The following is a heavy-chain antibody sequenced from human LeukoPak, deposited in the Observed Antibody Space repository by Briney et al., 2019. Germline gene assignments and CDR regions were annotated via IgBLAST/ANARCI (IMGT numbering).Heavy chain of an antibody. CDR1: GLTFSSYA. CDR2: ISGSGGNT. Sequence: PGGSLRLSCAASGLTFSSYAMSWVRQAPGKGLKWVSGISGSGGNTYYADSVKGRFIISRDNSKNTLYLQMNGLRAEDTAVYYCAKDQTKNGGDAFDIWGQGTMVTVSS. CDR3: AKDQTKNGGDAFDI. J-gene: IGHJ3*02. V-gene: IGHV3-23*01. D-gene: IGHD4-23*01.